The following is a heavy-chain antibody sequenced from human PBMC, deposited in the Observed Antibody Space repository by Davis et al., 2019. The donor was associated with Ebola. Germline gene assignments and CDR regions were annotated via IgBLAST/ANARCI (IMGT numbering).Heavy chain of an antibody. Sequence: MPSETLSLTCAVYGGSFSGYYWSWIRQPPGKGLEWIGHIHYSGTTIYNPSLKSRVTISVDTSKNQFSLKLSSVTAADTAIYFCAREMRSVTTLENWGQGTLVTVSA. J-gene: IGHJ4*02. D-gene: IGHD4-17*01. V-gene: IGHV4-59*01. CDR3: AREMRSVTTLEN. CDR1: GGSFSGYY. CDR2: IHYSGTT.